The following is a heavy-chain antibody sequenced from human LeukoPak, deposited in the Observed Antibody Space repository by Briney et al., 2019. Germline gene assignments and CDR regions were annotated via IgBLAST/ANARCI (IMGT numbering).Heavy chain of an antibody. CDR3: ARGGLYSSSSSFDY. J-gene: IGHJ4*02. Sequence: GGSLRLSCVASGFTFRNYGMHWVRQTPGKGLEWVAVISYGGTTAYYSDSVKGRFTISRDNPNDTLFLQMNSLRSEDTAVYYCARGGLYSSSSSFDYWGQGTLVTVSS. CDR2: ISYGGTTA. V-gene: IGHV3-30*03. D-gene: IGHD6-6*01. CDR1: GFTFRNYG.